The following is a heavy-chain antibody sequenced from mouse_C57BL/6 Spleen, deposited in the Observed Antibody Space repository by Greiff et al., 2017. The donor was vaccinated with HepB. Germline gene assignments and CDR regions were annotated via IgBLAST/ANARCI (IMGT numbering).Heavy chain of an antibody. CDR1: GYTFTSYG. Sequence: QVQLQQSGAELARPGASVKLSCKASGYTFTSYGISWVKQRTGQGLEWIGEIYPRSGNTYYNEKFKGKATLTADKSSSTAYMELRSLTSEDSAVYFCARCGDYYSNYERAWFAYWGQGTLVTVSA. J-gene: IGHJ3*01. CDR3: ARCGDYYSNYERAWFAY. V-gene: IGHV1-81*01. CDR2: IYPRSGNT. D-gene: IGHD2-5*01.